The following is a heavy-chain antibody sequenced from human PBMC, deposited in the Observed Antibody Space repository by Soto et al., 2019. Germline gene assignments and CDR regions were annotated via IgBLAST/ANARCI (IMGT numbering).Heavy chain of an antibody. CDR2: ISYDGSKK. J-gene: IGHJ3*02. V-gene: IGHV3-30*18. CDR3: AKSLGIYYAVRGDAFDI. CDR1: GFTFSSYG. Sequence: QVQLVESGGGVVQPGRSLRLSCAASGFTFSSYGIHWVRQAPGKGLEWVAVISYDGSKKDYADSVKGRFTMSRDNSKNTLDLQMNSLRAEDTAVYYCAKSLGIYYAVRGDAFDIWGQGTRVTVSS. D-gene: IGHD1-26*01.